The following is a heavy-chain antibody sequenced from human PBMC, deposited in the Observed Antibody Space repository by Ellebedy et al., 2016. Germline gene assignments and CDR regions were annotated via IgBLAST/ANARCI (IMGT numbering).Heavy chain of an antibody. CDR1: EFTFSSYA. V-gene: IGHV3-13*01. CDR2: IGSAGDT. CDR3: ARGGADWPYFYYYMDV. J-gene: IGHJ6*03. Sequence: GESLKISXAASEFTFSSYAMIWVRQAPGKGLEWVSAIGSAGDTNYPGSVKGRFTISRENAKNSLYLQVNSLRDGDTAVYYCARGGADWPYFYYYMDVWGKGTTVTVSS. D-gene: IGHD2-21*01.